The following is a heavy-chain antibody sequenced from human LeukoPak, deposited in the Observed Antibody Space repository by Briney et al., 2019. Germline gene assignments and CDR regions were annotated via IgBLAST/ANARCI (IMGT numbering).Heavy chain of an antibody. CDR3: ARESGYCSSTSCPAFDY. J-gene: IGHJ4*02. D-gene: IGHD2-2*01. V-gene: IGHV3-33*01. CDR2: IRYDGSNK. Sequence: PGGSLRLSCAASGFTFSSYGMHWVRQAPGKGLEWVAVIRYDGSNKYYADSVKGRFTISRDNSKNTLYLQMNSLRAEDTAVYYCARESGYCSSTSCPAFDYWGQGTLVTVSS. CDR1: GFTFSSYG.